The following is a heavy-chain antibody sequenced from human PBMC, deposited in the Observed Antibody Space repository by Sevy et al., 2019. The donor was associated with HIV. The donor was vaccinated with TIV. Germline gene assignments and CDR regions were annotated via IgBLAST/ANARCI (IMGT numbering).Heavy chain of an antibody. CDR3: TTAFGQKIVDGAFDY. D-gene: IGHD3-10*01. J-gene: IGHJ4*02. CDR2: IKSKTDGGTT. Sequence: GGSLRLSCAASGFTFSNAWMNWVRQAPGKGLEWVGRIKSKTDGGTTDYTAPVKGRFTISRNDSKNTLYLQMNSLKTEDTAVYYCTTAFGQKIVDGAFDYWGQGTLVTVSS. CDR1: GFTFSNAW. V-gene: IGHV3-15*07.